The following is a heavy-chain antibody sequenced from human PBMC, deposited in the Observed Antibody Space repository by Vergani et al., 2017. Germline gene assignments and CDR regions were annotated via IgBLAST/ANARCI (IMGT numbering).Heavy chain of an antibody. Sequence: QVQLVQSGAEVKKPGSSVKVSCKASGGTFSSYAISWVRQAPGQGLEWMGGIIPIFGTANYAQKFQGRVTITADESTSTTYMDLSSLRSEDTAVYYCARDRGIAATVFGAFDIWGQGTMVTVSS. CDR1: GGTFSSYA. CDR2: IIPIFGTA. D-gene: IGHD6-13*01. J-gene: IGHJ3*02. V-gene: IGHV1-69*01. CDR3: ARDRGIAATVFGAFDI.